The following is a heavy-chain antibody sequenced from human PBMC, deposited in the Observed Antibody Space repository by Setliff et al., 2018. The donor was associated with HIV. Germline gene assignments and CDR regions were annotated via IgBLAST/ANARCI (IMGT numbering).Heavy chain of an antibody. J-gene: IGHJ6*02. CDR3: AREIGDYYDSSGYYPPTDYYYGMDV. V-gene: IGHV1-69*13. D-gene: IGHD3-22*01. Sequence: GASVKVSCKASGGTFSLYAINWVRQAPGQGLEWMGGIIPIFNTANYAQKFQGRVTITADGSTSTAYMELRSLRSDDTAVYYCAREIGDYYDSSGYYPPTDYYYGMDVWGQGTTVTVSS. CDR2: IIPIFNTA. CDR1: GGTFSLYA.